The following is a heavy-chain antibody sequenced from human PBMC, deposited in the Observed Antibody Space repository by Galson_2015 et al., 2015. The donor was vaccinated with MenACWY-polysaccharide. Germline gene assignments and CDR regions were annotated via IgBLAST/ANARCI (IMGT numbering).Heavy chain of an antibody. Sequence: LRLSCAASGFSFSDYNMNWVRQAPGKGLEWVSIISSSASYIYYADSVKGRFTISRDNAKNSLYLQMNSLRAEDTAIYYCARDTGGSDYWGQGTLSPSPQ. CDR2: ISSSASYI. D-gene: IGHD3-16*01. CDR3: ARDTGGSDY. CDR1: GFSFSDYN. V-gene: IGHV3-21*01. J-gene: IGHJ4*02.